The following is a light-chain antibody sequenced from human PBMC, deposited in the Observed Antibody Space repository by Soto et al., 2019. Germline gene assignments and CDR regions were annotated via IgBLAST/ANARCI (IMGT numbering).Light chain of an antibody. Sequence: ELVSTQSPGTTSSSPVARPTLSCRVSQSVTSNYIAWYQQKPGQAPRLLIYRASSRATGIPDRFSGSGSGTDFTLTISRLEPADLAVYYCQRYGSSRPWTFGKGNKVDIK. CDR1: QSVTSNY. CDR3: QRYGSSRPWT. CDR2: RAS. V-gene: IGKV3-20*01. J-gene: IGKJ1*01.